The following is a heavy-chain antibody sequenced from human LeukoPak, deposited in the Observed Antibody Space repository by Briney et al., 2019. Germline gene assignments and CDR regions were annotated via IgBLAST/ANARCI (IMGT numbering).Heavy chain of an antibody. V-gene: IGHV4-34*01. J-gene: IGHJ4*02. CDR1: GGSFSGYY. CDR2: INHSGST. CDR3: AGVRPLAVAGFDY. D-gene: IGHD6-19*01. Sequence: SETLSLTCAVYGGSFSGYYWSWIRQPPGEGLEWIGEINHSGSTNYNPSLKSRVTISVDTSKNQFSLKLSSVTAADTAVYYCAGVRPLAVAGFDYWGQGTLVTVSS.